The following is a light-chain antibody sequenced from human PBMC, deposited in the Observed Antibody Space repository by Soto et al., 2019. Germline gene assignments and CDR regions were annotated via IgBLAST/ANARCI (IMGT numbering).Light chain of an antibody. Sequence: DIHMTQYPSSLSASIGDRVTITCRASQSISYNLNWYQQNPGKAPKLLIYAASTLQGGVPSRFRGSGSGTDFTLTISSLQPEDFATYYCQPSYSTPQNPFGQVRRLEIK. CDR1: QSISYN. V-gene: IGKV1-39*01. J-gene: IGKJ5*01. CDR2: AAS. CDR3: QPSYSTPQNP.